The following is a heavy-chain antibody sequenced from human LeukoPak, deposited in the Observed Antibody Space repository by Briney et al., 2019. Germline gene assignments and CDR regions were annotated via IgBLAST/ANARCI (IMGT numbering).Heavy chain of an antibody. CDR1: GYTFTYRY. V-gene: IGHV1-45*02. Sequence: SVKVSCKASGYTFTYRYLHWVRQAPGQALEWMGWITPFNGNTNYAQKFQDRVTITRDRSMSTAYMELSSLRSEDTAMYYCASAADSIRYFDWSYYYYGMDVWGQGTTVTVSS. CDR2: ITPFNGNT. D-gene: IGHD3-9*01. J-gene: IGHJ6*02. CDR3: ASAADSIRYFDWSYYYYGMDV.